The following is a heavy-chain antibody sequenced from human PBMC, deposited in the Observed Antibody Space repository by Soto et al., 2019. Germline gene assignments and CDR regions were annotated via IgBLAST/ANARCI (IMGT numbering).Heavy chain of an antibody. V-gene: IGHV4-59*01. CDR1: NASISSYY. D-gene: IGHD2-2*02. Sequence: SETLSLTCTVSNASISSYYWSLIRQPPGKGLEWIGYIYFTGITNYNPSLKSRVTISVDTSKNHFSLKLSSVTAGDTAVYYCARGSCSSASCYTGDYWGQGTLVTVSS. J-gene: IGHJ4*02. CDR3: ARGSCSSASCYTGDY. CDR2: IYFTGIT.